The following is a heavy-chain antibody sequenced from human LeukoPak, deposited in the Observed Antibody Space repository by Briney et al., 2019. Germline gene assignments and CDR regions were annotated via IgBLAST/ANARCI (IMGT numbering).Heavy chain of an antibody. J-gene: IGHJ5*02. V-gene: IGHV3-48*03. CDR3: ARGVSLPYDFWEKSWFDP. D-gene: IGHD3-3*01. CDR1: GFTFSSYE. Sequence: PGGSLRLSCAASGFTFSSYEMNWVRQAPGKGPEWVSYVSSSGSTIYYADSVKGRFTISRDNAKNSLYLQMNSLRAEDTAVYYCARGVSLPYDFWEKSWFDPWGQGTLVTVSS. CDR2: VSSSGSTI.